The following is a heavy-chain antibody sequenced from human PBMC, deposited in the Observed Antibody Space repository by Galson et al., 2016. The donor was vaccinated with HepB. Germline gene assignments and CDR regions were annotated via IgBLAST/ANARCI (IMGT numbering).Heavy chain of an antibody. CDR3: ARAREVRGEGYYGMDV. D-gene: IGHD3-10*01. CDR1: GFTFSSYG. Sequence: SLRLSCATSGFTFSSYGMHWVRQAPGKGLEWVAVIWFDGSNKWYGDSVKGRFTSSRDNSRNILYLQMNSLRAEDTAVYYCARAREVRGEGYYGMDVWGQGTMVTVS. CDR2: IWFDGSNK. J-gene: IGHJ6*02. V-gene: IGHV3-33*01.